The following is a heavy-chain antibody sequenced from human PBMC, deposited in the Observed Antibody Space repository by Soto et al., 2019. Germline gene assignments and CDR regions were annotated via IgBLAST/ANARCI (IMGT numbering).Heavy chain of an antibody. D-gene: IGHD6-19*01. CDR2: IWYDGSNK. CDR3: AKWGRYSSGWYSGVGASDI. CDR1: GFTFSSYG. Sequence: LRLSCAASGFTFSSYGMHWFRQAPGKGLEWVAVIWYDGSNKYYADSVKGRFTISRDNSKNTLYLQMNSLRAEDTAVYYCAKWGRYSSGWYSGVGASDIWGQGTMVTVSS. V-gene: IGHV3-33*06. J-gene: IGHJ3*02.